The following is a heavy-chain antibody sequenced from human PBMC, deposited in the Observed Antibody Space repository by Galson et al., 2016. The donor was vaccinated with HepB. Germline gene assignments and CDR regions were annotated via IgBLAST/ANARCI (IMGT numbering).Heavy chain of an antibody. CDR3: ARRRYTDSWYDY. CDR2: INFEGGLI. D-gene: IGHD1-14*01. Sequence: SLRLSCAASGFNFRNYWMHWVRQTPEKGLVWVSRINFEGGLITYADSVRGRFTISRDNAKNTLYLHMNELRAEDTAVYYCARRRYTDSWYDYWGQETLVTVSS. CDR1: GFNFRNYW. J-gene: IGHJ4*02. V-gene: IGHV3-74*01.